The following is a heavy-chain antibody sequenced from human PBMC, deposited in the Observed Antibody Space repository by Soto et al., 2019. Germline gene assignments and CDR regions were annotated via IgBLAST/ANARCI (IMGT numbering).Heavy chain of an antibody. CDR1: GYSFTTYW. V-gene: IGHV5-10-1*01. CDR3: ARRGYYYGSGSYYNPKYDAFDI. Sequence: PGESLKISCKGSGYSFTTYWISWVRQMPGKGLEWMGRIDPSDSYTNYIPSLQGHVTLSADKSITTVYLQWSSLKASDTAMYYCARRGYYYGSGSYYNPKYDAFDIWGQGTMVTVSS. J-gene: IGHJ3*02. CDR2: IDPSDSYT. D-gene: IGHD3-10*01.